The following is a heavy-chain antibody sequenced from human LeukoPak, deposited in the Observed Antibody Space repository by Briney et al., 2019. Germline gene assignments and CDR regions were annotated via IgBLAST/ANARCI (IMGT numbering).Heavy chain of an antibody. Sequence: ASVKVSCKASGYTFTGYYMHWVRQAPGQGLEWMGWINPNSGGTNYAQKFQGRVTMTRDTSTSTAYMELSRLRSDDTAVYYCARTLNPSEMATSPQHYWGQGTLVTVSS. J-gene: IGHJ4*02. D-gene: IGHD5-24*01. CDR3: ARTLNPSEMATSPQHY. CDR1: GYTFTGYY. V-gene: IGHV1-2*02. CDR2: INPNSGGT.